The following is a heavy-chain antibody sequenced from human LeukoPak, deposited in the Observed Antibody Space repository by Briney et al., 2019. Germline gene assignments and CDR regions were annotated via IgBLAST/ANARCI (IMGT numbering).Heavy chain of an antibody. V-gene: IGHV4-4*02. CDR3: ARVGIVGTTNRPNAFDI. Sequence: NPSETLSLTCAVSGGSISSSNWWSWVRQPPGKGLEWIGEIYHSASTNYNPSFKSRVTMSVDKSKNQFSLKLSSVTAADTAVYYCARVGIVGTTNRPNAFDIWGQGTMVTVSS. D-gene: IGHD1-26*01. CDR1: GGSISSSNW. CDR2: IYHSAST. J-gene: IGHJ3*02.